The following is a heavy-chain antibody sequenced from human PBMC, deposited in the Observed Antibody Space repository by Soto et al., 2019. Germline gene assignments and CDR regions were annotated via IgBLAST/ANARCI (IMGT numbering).Heavy chain of an antibody. D-gene: IGHD6-25*01. CDR2: IYSGGYT. J-gene: IGHJ4*02. CDR1: GFTVSNNY. CDR3: AKQRGGGGY. V-gene: IGHV3-53*01. Sequence: EVQLVESGGGLIQPGGSLRLSCAVSGFTVSNNYMSWVRQAPGKGLEGVSVIYSGGYTAYGDSVKGRFTISRDNSKNTQYLQVNSRRAAAAPVFSGAKQRGGGGYWGQGTLVTVSS.